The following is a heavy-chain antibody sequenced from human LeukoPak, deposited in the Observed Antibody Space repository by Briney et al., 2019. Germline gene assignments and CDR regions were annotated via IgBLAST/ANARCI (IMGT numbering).Heavy chain of an antibody. CDR1: GGSISSSSYY. CDR2: IYYSGST. V-gene: IGHV4-39*01. J-gene: IGHJ4*02. CDR3: ARQNVATTHFDY. Sequence: PSETLSLTCTVSGGSISSSSYYWGWIRQPPGKGLEWIGSIYYSGSTYCNPSLKSRVTISVDTSKNQFSLKLSSVTAADTAVYYCARQNVATTHFDYWGQGTLVTVSS. D-gene: IGHD5-24*01.